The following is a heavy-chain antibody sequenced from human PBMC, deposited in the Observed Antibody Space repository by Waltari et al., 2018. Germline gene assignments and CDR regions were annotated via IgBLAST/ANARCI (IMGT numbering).Heavy chain of an antibody. D-gene: IGHD2-15*01. CDR2: IIPIFGTA. CDR1: GGTFSSYA. CDR3: ARDRGPLKSYYYYYGMDV. V-gene: IGHV1-69*13. Sequence: QVQLVQSGAEVKKPGSSVKVSCKASGGTFSSYAISWVRQAPGQGLEWMGGIIPIFGTANYAQKLQGRVTITADESTSTAYMELSSLRSEDTAVYYCARDRGPLKSYYYYYGMDVWGQGTTVTVSS. J-gene: IGHJ6*02.